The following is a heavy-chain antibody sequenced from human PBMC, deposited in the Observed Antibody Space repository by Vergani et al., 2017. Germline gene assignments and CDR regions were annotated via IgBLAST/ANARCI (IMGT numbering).Heavy chain of an antibody. Sequence: EVMLVQSGAEVKKPGESLKISCKYSESRFISNEIAWVRQMSGKGLQCMGNINPIDSKIAYSPSFQGQDIMSLDKSITTAYLQWRSLKASDTAIYYCARLGDKQRWYHTFRHRYYYYYMDVWGKGTTVTVSS. D-gene: IGHD5-18*01. CDR2: INPIDSKI. J-gene: IGHJ6*03. CDR3: ARLGDKQRWYHTFRHRYYYYYMDV. CDR1: ESRFISNE. V-gene: IGHV5-51*03.